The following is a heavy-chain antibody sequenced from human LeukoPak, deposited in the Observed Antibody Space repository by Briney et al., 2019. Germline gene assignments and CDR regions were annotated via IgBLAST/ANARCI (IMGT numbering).Heavy chain of an antibody. CDR1: GFTFSGYS. V-gene: IGHV3-23*01. Sequence: PGGSLRLSCAASGFTFSGYSMNWVRQAPGKGLEWVSAISGSGGSTYYADSVKGRFTISRDNSKNTLYLQMNSLRAEDTAVYYCAKDATIFIYGRFDPWGQGTLVTVSS. CDR2: ISGSGGST. J-gene: IGHJ5*02. D-gene: IGHD3-9*01. CDR3: AKDATIFIYGRFDP.